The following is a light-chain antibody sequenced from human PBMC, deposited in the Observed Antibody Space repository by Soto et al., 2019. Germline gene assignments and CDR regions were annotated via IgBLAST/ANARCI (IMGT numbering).Light chain of an antibody. J-gene: IGLJ1*01. CDR3: SSYAGSITIYV. Sequence: QSAVAQPPSASGSPGQSVTISCTGTSSDVGAYNFVSWYQQLPGKAPQLMTYEVTKRPSGVPDRLSGSTSGNTASLTVSGLQAEDEADYYCSSYAGSITIYVFGTGTKVAVL. CDR1: SSDVGAYNF. V-gene: IGLV2-8*01. CDR2: EVT.